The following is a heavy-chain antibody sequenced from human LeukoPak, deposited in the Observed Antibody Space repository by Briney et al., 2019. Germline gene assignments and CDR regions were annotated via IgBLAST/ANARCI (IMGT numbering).Heavy chain of an antibody. V-gene: IGHV3-30*18. D-gene: IGHD3-10*01. CDR2: ILYDGSNE. CDR1: GFRFSDYA. J-gene: IGHJ6*02. Sequence: GRSLRLSCAGSGFRFSDYAMHWVRQAPGKGLEWLAFILYDGSNEYYADSVKGRFTVSRDNSKSTVFLQMHSLRDEDTAVFYCAKGATGPAIRGAIPPAYYYGLDVWGRGTTVTVSS. CDR3: AKGATGPAIRGAIPPAYYYGLDV.